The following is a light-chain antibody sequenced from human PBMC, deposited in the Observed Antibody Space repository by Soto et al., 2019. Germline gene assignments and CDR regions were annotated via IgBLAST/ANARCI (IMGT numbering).Light chain of an antibody. CDR1: SSAVGVYNH. V-gene: IGLV2-14*03. J-gene: IGLJ3*02. CDR2: EVN. CDR3: SSFTSGGTWV. Sequence: QSVLTQPASVSGSPGQSITISCTGTSSAVGVYNHVSWYQQHPGKVPKVMIYEVNNRPSGVSNRFSASKSGNTASLTISGLQAEDEATYYCSSFTSGGTWVFGGGTKLTVL.